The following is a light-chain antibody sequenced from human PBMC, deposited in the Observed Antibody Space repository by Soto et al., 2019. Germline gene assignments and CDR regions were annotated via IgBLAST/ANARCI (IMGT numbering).Light chain of an antibody. CDR3: QQLHTYPYT. CDR1: QGISNF. V-gene: IGKV1-9*01. J-gene: IGKJ2*01. CDR2: TAS. Sequence: IHLTQSPSFLSASVGDRVTITCRASQGISNFLAWYQQKPGKVPELLIYTASTLRSGVPSRFSGSGSGTEFTLTISSLQPEDFETFYCQQLHTYPYTFGQGTRLHI.